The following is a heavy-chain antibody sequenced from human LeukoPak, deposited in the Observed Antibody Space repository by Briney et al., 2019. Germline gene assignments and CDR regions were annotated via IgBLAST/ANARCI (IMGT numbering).Heavy chain of an antibody. D-gene: IGHD3-22*01. Sequence: ASVKVSCKASGYTFTSYDINWVRQATGQGLEWMGWMNPNRGNTGYAQKFQGRVTMTRNTSISTAYMELSSLRSEDTAVYYCARGDYYDSSEDYWGQGTLVTVSS. J-gene: IGHJ4*02. CDR1: GYTFTSYD. CDR2: MNPNRGNT. V-gene: IGHV1-8*01. CDR3: ARGDYYDSSEDY.